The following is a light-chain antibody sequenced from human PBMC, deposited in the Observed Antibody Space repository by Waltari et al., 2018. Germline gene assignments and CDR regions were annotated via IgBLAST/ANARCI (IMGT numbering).Light chain of an antibody. CDR2: GAS. Sequence: EVVMTQSPATLSVSVGERATLSCRASHSVRSTLAWYQQKPGQAPRLLIYGASTRASGIPARFSVSGSGTEFTLTISSLQSEDFAVYFCQQYNDWPLTFGGGTKVEIK. CDR3: QQYNDWPLT. J-gene: IGKJ4*01. CDR1: HSVRST. V-gene: IGKV3-15*01.